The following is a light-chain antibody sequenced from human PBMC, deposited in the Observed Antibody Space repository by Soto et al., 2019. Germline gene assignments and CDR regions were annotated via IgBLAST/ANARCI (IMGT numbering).Light chain of an antibody. CDR1: SSDIGYYNY. CDR3: SSSTPSNTYS. J-gene: IGLJ1*01. Sequence: QSALTQPASVSGSPGQSIAISCTGTSSDIGYYNYVSWYQHHPGKAPKLLISDVSNRPSGTSDRFSGSKSGNTASLTISGLQPEDEAPSYCSSSTPSNTYSLATGTQLTAL. CDR2: DVS. V-gene: IGLV2-14*03.